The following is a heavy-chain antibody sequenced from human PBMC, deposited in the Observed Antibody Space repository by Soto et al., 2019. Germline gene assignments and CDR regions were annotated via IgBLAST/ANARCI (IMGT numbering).Heavy chain of an antibody. CDR3: AGVTWFRAMDV. Sequence: SETLSLTCTVSGGSISSGGYYWSLIRQHTGKGLEWIGYIYYSGSTYYNPSLKSRVTISVDTSKNQFSLKLHSLTPEDTAVYYCAGVTWFRAMDVWGQGTPVTVSS. CDR2: IYYSGST. D-gene: IGHD3-10*01. V-gene: IGHV4-31*03. CDR1: GGSISSGGYY. J-gene: IGHJ6*02.